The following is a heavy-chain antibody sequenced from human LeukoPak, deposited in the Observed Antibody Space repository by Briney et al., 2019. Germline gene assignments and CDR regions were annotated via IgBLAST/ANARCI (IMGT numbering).Heavy chain of an antibody. CDR2: IYYSGST. Sequence: SETLSLTCTVSGGSISSYYWSWIRQPPGKGLEWIGYIYYSGSTNYNPSLKSRVTISVDTSKNQFSLKLSSVTAADTAVYYCARGSGGITIFGVVTWGFDPWGQGTLVTVSS. V-gene: IGHV4-59*01. J-gene: IGHJ5*02. CDR3: ARGSGGITIFGVVTWGFDP. CDR1: GGSISSYY. D-gene: IGHD3-3*01.